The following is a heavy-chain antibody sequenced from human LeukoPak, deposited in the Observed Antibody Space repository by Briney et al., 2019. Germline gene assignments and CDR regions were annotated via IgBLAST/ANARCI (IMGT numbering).Heavy chain of an antibody. CDR1: GFTFSSYW. CDR2: IKSDGST. D-gene: IGHD3-22*01. J-gene: IGHJ1*01. CDR3: ARAPSEIGGYYPEYFRH. V-gene: IGHV3-74*01. Sequence: GGSLRLSCAASGFTFSSYWMHWVRQAPGKGLVWVSRIKSDGSTNHADSVKGRFTISRDNAKNTVSLQMNSLGAEDTGVYYCARAPSEIGGYYPEYFRHWGQGTLVTVSS.